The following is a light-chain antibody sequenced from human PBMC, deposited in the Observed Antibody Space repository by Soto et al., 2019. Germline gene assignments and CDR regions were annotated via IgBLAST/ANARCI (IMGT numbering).Light chain of an antibody. J-gene: IGLJ1*01. CDR1: SSNIGGNS. Sequence: VLTQPPSVSAAPGQKVTISCSGSSSNIGGNSVSWYQQLPGTAPKLLIYGDNKRPSGIPDRFSGSKSGTSATLGITGFQTGDEADYYCGSWDSSLSAYVFGTGTKVTVL. CDR3: GSWDSSLSAYV. CDR2: GDN. V-gene: IGLV1-51*01.